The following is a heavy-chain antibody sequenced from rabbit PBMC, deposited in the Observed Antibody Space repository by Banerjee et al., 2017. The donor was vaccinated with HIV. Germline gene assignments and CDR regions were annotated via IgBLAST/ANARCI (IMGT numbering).Heavy chain of an antibody. J-gene: IGHJ4*01. CDR1: GFSFSNKYV. CDR2: INTSSGNT. D-gene: IGHD6-1*01. CDR3: ARHAYGGDGVADYYFNL. V-gene: IGHV1S45*01. Sequence: QEQLVESGGGLVKPEGSLTLTCTASGFSFSNKYVMCWVRQAPGKGLEWIACINTSSGNTVYASWAKGRFTISKTSSTTVTLQMTSLTAADTATYFCARHAYGGDGVADYYFNLWGPGTLVTVS.